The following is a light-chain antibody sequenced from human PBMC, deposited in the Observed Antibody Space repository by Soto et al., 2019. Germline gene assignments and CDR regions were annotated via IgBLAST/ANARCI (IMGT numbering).Light chain of an antibody. J-gene: IGKJ2*01. CDR1: QSVSSN. V-gene: IGKV3D-15*01. Sequence: EIVMTRSPATLSVSPGERATLYCRASQSVSSNLAWYQHKPGQAPSLRIYGAFTRSTGIRARFSGSGSATDFTLTISSLESEDFAVYYWQQYNNWPPYTFGQGTKLEIK. CDR2: GAF. CDR3: QQYNNWPPYT.